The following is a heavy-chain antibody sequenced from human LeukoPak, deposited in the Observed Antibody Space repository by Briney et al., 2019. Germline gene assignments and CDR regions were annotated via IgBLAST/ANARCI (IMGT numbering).Heavy chain of an antibody. D-gene: IGHD2-15*01. CDR3: ARGALKDIDHAFDI. Sequence: SETLSLTCTGSGVSISSYYWSWIRQPPGKGLEWIGYIYYSGSTNYNPSLKRRVTISVDTSKNQFSVKLSSVTAADTAVYYCARGALKDIDHAFDIWGQGTMVTVSS. CDR2: IYYSGST. V-gene: IGHV4-59*01. CDR1: GVSISSYY. J-gene: IGHJ3*02.